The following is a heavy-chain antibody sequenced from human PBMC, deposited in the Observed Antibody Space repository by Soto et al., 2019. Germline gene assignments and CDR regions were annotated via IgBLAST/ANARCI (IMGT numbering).Heavy chain of an antibody. Sequence: EVQLVESGGGLVQPGKALRLSCAASGFTFSKYWIHWVRQAPGKGPVWVSYISSDGTTTDYADSVKGRFTISRDNAKNTLYLQMDSLRAEDTAVYYCAIQDCTNGVCLEAAVTVGGALEYWGQGAQVTVSS. CDR2: ISSDGTTT. CDR1: GFTFSKYW. D-gene: IGHD2-8*01. J-gene: IGHJ4*02. V-gene: IGHV3-74*01. CDR3: AIQDCTNGVCLEAAVTVGGALEY.